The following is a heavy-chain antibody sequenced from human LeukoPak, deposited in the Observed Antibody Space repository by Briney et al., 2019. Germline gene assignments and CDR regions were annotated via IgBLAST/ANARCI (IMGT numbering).Heavy chain of an antibody. D-gene: IGHD4-17*01. J-gene: IGHJ4*02. V-gene: IGHV3-30*04. CDR1: GFTFSSYA. Sequence: GGSLRLSCAASGFTFSSYAMHWVRQAPGKGLEWVAVISYDGSNKYYADSVKGRFTISRDNSKNTLYLQMNSLRAEDTAVYYCAGDGSHDYGDFDYWGQGTLVTVSS. CDR3: AGDGSHDYGDFDY. CDR2: ISYDGSNK.